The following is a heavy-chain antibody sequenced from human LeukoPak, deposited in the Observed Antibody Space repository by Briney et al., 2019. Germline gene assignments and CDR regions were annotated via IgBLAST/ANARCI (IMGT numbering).Heavy chain of an antibody. CDR1: GDSISSNTAA. J-gene: IGHJ3*02. CDR3: ERFIAQGSDAFDI. D-gene: IGHD2-21*01. CDR2: TYYRSKWYN. V-gene: IGHV6-1*01. Sequence: SQTLSLTCAISGDSISSNTAAWNWIRQSPSSGLEWLGRTYYRSKWYNDYAVPVKSRITINPDTSKNQFSLQLNSVTPEDTAIYYCERFIAQGSDAFDIWGQGTMVTVSS.